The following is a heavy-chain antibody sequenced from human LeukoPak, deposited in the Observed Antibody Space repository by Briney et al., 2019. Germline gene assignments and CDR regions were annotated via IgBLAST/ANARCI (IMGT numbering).Heavy chain of an antibody. Sequence: PSETLSLTCTVSAGSISSSSYYWGWIRQPPGKGLEWIGSIYYSGSTYYNPSLKSRVTISVDTSKNQCSLKLSSVTAADTAVYYCARHGGNDFWSGYYLGRYYYYGMDVWGQGTTVTVSS. V-gene: IGHV4-39*01. CDR1: AGSISSSSYY. J-gene: IGHJ6*02. D-gene: IGHD3-3*01. CDR2: IYYSGST. CDR3: ARHGGNDFWSGYYLGRYYYYGMDV.